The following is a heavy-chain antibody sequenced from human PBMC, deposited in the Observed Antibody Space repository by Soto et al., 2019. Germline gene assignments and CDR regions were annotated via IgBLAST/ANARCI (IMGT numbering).Heavy chain of an antibody. CDR3: ARAIITIFGVVIPPENYYFDY. J-gene: IGHJ4*02. CDR1: LGTLRSCA. D-gene: IGHD3-3*01. CDR2: IIPIFGTA. Sequence: SAQVSCQACLGTLRSCAISWVRQAPGQGLEWMGGIIPIFGTANYAQKFQGRVTITADESTSTAYMELSSLRSEDTAVYYCARAIITIFGVVIPPENYYFDYWGQGTLVTVSS. V-gene: IGHV1-69*13.